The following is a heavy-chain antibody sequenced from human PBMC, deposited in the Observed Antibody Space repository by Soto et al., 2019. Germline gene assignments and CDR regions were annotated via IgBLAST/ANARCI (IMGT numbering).Heavy chain of an antibody. Sequence: QVQLVESGGGVVQPGRSLRLSCAASGFIFSTYLMHWVRQALGKGLEWVAVTSYDGNTQNRYYADSVKGRFTISRDNSKNTVYLQMNSLGTEDTALYYCVGEGRGKTPHDGGDIWGQGTMVTVSS. V-gene: IGHV3-30-3*01. CDR1: GFIFSTYL. J-gene: IGHJ3*02. D-gene: IGHD2-15*01. CDR3: VGEGRGKTPHDGGDI. CDR2: TSYDGNTQNR.